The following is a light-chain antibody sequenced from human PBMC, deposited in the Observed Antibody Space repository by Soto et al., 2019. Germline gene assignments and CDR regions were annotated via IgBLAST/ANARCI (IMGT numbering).Light chain of an antibody. CDR3: QQSNTSPLT. CDR1: LGVANY. V-gene: IGKV1-39*01. CDR2: TAF. J-gene: IGKJ3*01. Sequence: DIQMTQSPSSLSASVGDRVTITCRASLGVANYLNWYQHKPGEPPNLQIYTAFRLQSGVPSRFTGRGSGTDFTLTIISLQPEDFATYYCQQSNTSPLTFGPGNKVDIK.